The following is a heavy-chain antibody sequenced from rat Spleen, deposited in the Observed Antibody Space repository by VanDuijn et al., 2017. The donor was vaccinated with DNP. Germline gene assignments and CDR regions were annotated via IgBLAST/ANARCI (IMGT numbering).Heavy chain of an antibody. CDR1: GFTFNNYD. CDR2: IDADGGST. J-gene: IGHJ2*01. CDR3: AKTSSTTSSFDH. D-gene: IGHD3-1*01. Sequence: EVQLVESGGDFVQPGRSLKLSCAASGFTFNNYDMAWVRQAPAKGLEWVASIDADGGSTFHPDSVKGRFTISRENAENTVYLQMNSLTSEDTATYYCAKTSSTTSSFDHWGQGVMVTVSS. V-gene: IGHV5S13*01.